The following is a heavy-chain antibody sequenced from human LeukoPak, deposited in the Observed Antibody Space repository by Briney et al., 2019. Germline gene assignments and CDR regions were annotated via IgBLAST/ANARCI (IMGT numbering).Heavy chain of an antibody. CDR3: ARLGDYDSSGYGDAFDI. CDR1: GYSFTSYW. V-gene: IGHV5-10-1*01. D-gene: IGHD3-22*01. CDR2: IDPSDSYT. Sequence: GESLRISCQGSGYSFTSYWTSWVRQMPGKGLEWMGRIDPSDSYTNYSPSFQGHVTISADKSISTTYLQWSSLKASDTAMYYCARLGDYDSSGYGDAFDIWGQGTMVTVSS. J-gene: IGHJ3*02.